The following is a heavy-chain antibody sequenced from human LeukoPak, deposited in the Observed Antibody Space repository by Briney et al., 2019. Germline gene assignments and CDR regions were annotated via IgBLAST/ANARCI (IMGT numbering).Heavy chain of an antibody. CDR1: DFTFRSYA. V-gene: IGHV3-23*01. J-gene: IGHJ6*02. CDR3: AKYLSAKGPPYALEV. CDR2: ISGSGDST. Sequence: PGGSLRLSCAASDFTFRSYAMQWVRQAQGKGLEWVSGISGSGDSTFYADSVKGRFTISRDNSKNTLYLQMSSLRAEDTAVYYCAKYLSAKGPPYALEVWGQGTTVTVSS.